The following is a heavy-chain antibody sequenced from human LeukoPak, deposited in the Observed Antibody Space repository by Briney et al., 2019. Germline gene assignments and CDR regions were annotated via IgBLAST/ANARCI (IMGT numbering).Heavy chain of an antibody. CDR1: GFSFSSYS. J-gene: IGHJ4*02. Sequence: GGSLRLSCAASGFSFSSYSMNWVRQAPGKGLEWVSYISHTGSTMSYADSVKGRFTISRDNSKNTLYLQMNSLRAEDTAVYYCAGRYYFDYWGQGTLVTVSS. CDR2: ISHTGSTM. CDR3: AGRYYFDY. V-gene: IGHV3-48*01.